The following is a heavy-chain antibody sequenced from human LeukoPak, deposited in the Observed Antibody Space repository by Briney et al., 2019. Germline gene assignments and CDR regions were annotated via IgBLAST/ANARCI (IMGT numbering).Heavy chain of an antibody. D-gene: IGHD3-10*01. CDR3: AIVWYGSGSYHRGFDY. V-gene: IGHV4-59*01. CDR1: GGSISSYY. J-gene: IGHJ4*02. Sequence: KPSETLSLTCTVSGGSISSYYWSWIRQPPGKGLEWIGYIYYSGSTNYNPSLKSRVTISVDTSKNQFSLKLSSVTAADTAVYYCAIVWYGSGSYHRGFDYWGQGTLVTVSS. CDR2: IYYSGST.